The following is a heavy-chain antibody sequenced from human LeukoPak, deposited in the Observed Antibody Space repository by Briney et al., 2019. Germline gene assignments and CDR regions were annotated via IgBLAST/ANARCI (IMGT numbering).Heavy chain of an antibody. CDR3: AIFAGAVPGNLLL. V-gene: IGHV3-7*01. CDR1: EFTSSAFW. D-gene: IGHD2-8*02. CDR2: INKDGTEK. J-gene: IGHJ6*04. Sequence: GWSLRLSFAASEFTSSAFWMTWVRRPPGKGVEWVANINKDGTEKEYVDSVKGRFSIFRDNAKNSVFLQINSLRAEDTAVYYCAIFAGAVPGNLLLWGKGTTVIVSA.